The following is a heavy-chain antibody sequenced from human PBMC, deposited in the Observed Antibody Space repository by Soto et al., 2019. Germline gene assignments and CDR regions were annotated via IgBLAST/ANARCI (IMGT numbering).Heavy chain of an antibody. CDR3: ANLFPTGYSSSWYLGDYYYGMDV. D-gene: IGHD6-13*01. Sequence: EVQLLESGGGLVQPGGSLRLSCAASGFTFSSYAMSWVRQAPGKGLEWVSAISGSGGSTYYADSVKGRFTISRDNSKNTLYLQMNSQRAEDTAVHYCANLFPTGYSSSWYLGDYYYGMDVWGQGSTVTDSS. CDR1: GFTFSSYA. J-gene: IGHJ6*02. CDR2: ISGSGGST. V-gene: IGHV3-23*01.